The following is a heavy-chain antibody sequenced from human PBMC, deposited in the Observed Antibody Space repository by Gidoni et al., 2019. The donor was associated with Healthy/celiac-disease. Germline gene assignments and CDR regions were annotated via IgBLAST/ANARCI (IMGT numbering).Heavy chain of an antibody. CDR2: IIPILGIA. CDR1: GGTFSSYA. CDR3: ASTYYYGSGSYYNPPGLYYGMDV. Sequence: QVQLVQSGAEVKKPGSSVKVSCKASGGTFSSYAISWVRQAPGQGLEWMGRIIPILGIANYAKKFQGRVTITADKSTSTAYMELSSLRSEDTAVYYCASTYYYGSGSYYNPPGLYYGMDVWGQGTTVTVSS. V-gene: IGHV1-69*04. D-gene: IGHD3-10*01. J-gene: IGHJ6*02.